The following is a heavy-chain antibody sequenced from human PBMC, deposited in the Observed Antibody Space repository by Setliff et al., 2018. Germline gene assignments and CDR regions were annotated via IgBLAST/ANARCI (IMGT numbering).Heavy chain of an antibody. CDR2: THHRGST. CDR1: HGSISTYY. Sequence: PSEPLSLTCTVSHGSISTYYWGWIRPPPGKRLEWIGFTHHRGSTHYNPSLKSRVTISVDTSKNQFSLKLSPVTAADTAVYYCARRSPAYYSESSGYFYDTSPYMDVWGKGTTVTVSS. D-gene: IGHD3-22*01. V-gene: IGHV4-59*08. J-gene: IGHJ6*03. CDR3: ARRSPAYYSESSGYFYDTSPYMDV.